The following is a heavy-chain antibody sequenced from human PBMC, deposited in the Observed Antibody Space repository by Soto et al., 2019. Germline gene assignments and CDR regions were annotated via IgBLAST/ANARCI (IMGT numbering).Heavy chain of an antibody. CDR3: AKAMTLKDNWFDP. CDR2: ISWNSGSI. CDR1: GFTFDDYA. J-gene: IGHJ5*02. V-gene: IGHV3-9*01. Sequence: GGSLRLSCAASGFTFDDYAMHWVRQAPGKGLEWVSGISWNSGSIGYADSVKGRFTISRDNAKNSLYLQMNSLRAEDTALYYCAKAMTLKDNWFDPWGQGTLVTVSS.